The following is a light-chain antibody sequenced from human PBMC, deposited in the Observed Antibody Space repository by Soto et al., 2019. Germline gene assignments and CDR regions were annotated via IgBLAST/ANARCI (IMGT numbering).Light chain of an antibody. CDR2: GAS. J-gene: IGKJ1*01. V-gene: IGKV3-20*01. Sequence: EIVLTQSPGTLSLSPGERATLSCRASQSVSSSYLAWYQQKPGQAPRLLIYGASSSATGIPDRFSGSGSGSDFTPTISRLEPEDFAVYYCQQYGSSPTWTFGQGTKVEIK. CDR1: QSVSSSY. CDR3: QQYGSSPTWT.